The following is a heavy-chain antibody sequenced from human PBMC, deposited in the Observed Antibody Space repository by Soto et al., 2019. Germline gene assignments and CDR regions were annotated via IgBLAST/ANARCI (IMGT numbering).Heavy chain of an antibody. CDR3: ARGPRVSSTGTGAH. D-gene: IGHD1-1*01. J-gene: IGHJ4*02. V-gene: IGHV3-74*01. Sequence: GGSLRLSCAVSGFTFSAYWMHWFRQVPGKGLTWVSRISDDGPTATYADSVKGRFVISRDNAKNSLYLEMNTLRADDSGLYYCARGPRVSSTGTGAHWGRGTLVTVSS. CDR2: ISDDGPTA. CDR1: GFTFSAYW.